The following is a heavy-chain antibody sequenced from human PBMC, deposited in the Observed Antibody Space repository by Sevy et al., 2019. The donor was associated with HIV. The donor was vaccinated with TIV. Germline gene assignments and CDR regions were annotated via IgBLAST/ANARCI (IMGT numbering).Heavy chain of an antibody. J-gene: IGHJ3*02. D-gene: IGHD2-8*02. Sequence: GGSLRLSCVASGFNFNNHAMHWVRQAPGKGLEWVAFIRYDGSKEFYADSVKGRFPISRDNSKNTLYLEMNSLRPEDTAVYYCARDRKVLLVVYAIPFDVFDIWGQGTMVTVSS. V-gene: IGHV3-30*02. CDR1: GFNFNNHA. CDR3: ARDRKVLLVVYAIPFDVFDI. CDR2: IRYDGSKE.